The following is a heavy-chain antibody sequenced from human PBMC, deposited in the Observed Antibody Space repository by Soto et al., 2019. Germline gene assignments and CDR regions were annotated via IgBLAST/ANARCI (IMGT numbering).Heavy chain of an antibody. J-gene: IGHJ4*02. CDR2: ISAYNGNT. Sequence: QVQLVQSGAEVKKPGASVKVSCKASGYTFTSYGISWVRQAPGQGLEWMGWISAYNGNTNYAQKLPDRGTITKATSTSTAYMELRSLRSDDTAVYYCARGEDIVVVVAATPPAFDYWGQGTLVTVSS. CDR1: GYTFTSYG. V-gene: IGHV1-18*01. D-gene: IGHD2-15*01. CDR3: ARGEDIVVVVAATPPAFDY.